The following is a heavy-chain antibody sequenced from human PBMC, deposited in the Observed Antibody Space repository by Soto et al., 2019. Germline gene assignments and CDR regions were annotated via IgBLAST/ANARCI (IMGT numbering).Heavy chain of an antibody. D-gene: IGHD3-10*01. CDR2: INAGNGNT. J-gene: IGHJ4*02. V-gene: IGHV1-3*01. Sequence: ASVKVSCKASGYTFTSYVMHWVRQAPGQRLEWMGWINAGNGNTKYSQKFQGRVTITRDTSASTAYMELSSLRSEDTAVYYCARVVLRGNYYGSGSYYNIFDYWGQGTLVTVSS. CDR1: GYTFTSYV. CDR3: ARVVLRGNYYGSGSYYNIFDY.